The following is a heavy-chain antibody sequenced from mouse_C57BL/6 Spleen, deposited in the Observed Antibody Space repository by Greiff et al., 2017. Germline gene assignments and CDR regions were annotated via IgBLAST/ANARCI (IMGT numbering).Heavy chain of an antibody. CDR2: IDPSDSYT. CDR3: ARGPIPDY. J-gene: IGHJ2*01. Sequence: VQLQQPGAELVMPGASVKLSCKASGYTFTSYWMHWVKQRPGQGLEWIGEIDPSDSYTNYNQKFKGKSTLTVDKSASTAYMQLRSLTSEDSAVYSCARGPIPDYWGQGTTLTVSS. V-gene: IGHV1-69*01. CDR1: GYTFTSYW.